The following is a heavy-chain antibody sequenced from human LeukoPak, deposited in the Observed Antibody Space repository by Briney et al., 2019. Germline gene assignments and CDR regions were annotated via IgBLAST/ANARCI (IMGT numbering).Heavy chain of an antibody. CDR1: GFTFSNSA. J-gene: IGHJ4*02. CDR3: SKDWWELPN. D-gene: IGHD1-26*01. CDR2: ISRNGGGT. Sequence: GGSLRLSCAASGFTFSNSAMIWVRQAPGKGLEGVSCISRNGGGTYFEDSVKGRFTISRDNSENTLYFQMNILTLEDTALYYCSKDWWELPNWGQGTLVTVSS. V-gene: IGHV3-23*01.